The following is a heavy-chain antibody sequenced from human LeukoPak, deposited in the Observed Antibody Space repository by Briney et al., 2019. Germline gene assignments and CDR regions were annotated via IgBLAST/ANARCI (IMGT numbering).Heavy chain of an antibody. CDR3: ARGYDYGDYVGDFDY. D-gene: IGHD4-17*01. Sequence: GASVKVSCKASGYTFTSYPISWVRQAPGQRLEWMGWITTYNGNTNYAQKLQGRVTMTTDTSTSTAYMDLRGLRSDDTAVYYCARGYDYGDYVGDFDYWGQGTLVTVSS. CDR2: ITTYNGNT. V-gene: IGHV1-18*01. J-gene: IGHJ4*02. CDR1: GYTFTSYP.